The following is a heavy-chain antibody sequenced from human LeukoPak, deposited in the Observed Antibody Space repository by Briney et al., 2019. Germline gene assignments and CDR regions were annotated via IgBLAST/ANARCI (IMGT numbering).Heavy chain of an antibody. D-gene: IGHD3-10*01. CDR3: ARASAVYYYGSGSYSFDY. CDR2: FTPNSGGT. J-gene: IGHJ4*02. V-gene: IGHV1-2*02. CDR1: GYTFTGYY. Sequence: ASVKVSCKASGYTFTGYYMHWVRQAPGQGLEWMGWFTPNSGGTNYAQKFQGRVTMTRDTSISTAYMELSRLRSDDTAVYYCARASAVYYYGSGSYSFDYWGQGTLVTVSS.